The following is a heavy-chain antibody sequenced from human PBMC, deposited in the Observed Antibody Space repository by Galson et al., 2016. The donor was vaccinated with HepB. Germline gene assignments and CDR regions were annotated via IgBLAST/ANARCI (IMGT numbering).Heavy chain of an antibody. CDR3: AVVLNKSMGDY. D-gene: IGHD1/OR15-1a*01. CDR2: INPNSCGT. V-gene: IGHV1-2*06. J-gene: IGHJ4*02. Sequence: SVKVSCKASGYTFTGYYIDWVRQAPGQGLEWMGRINPNSCGTKYVQKFQGRVTMTRDTSISTAYMELSRLRSDDTAVYYCAVVLNKSMGDYWGQGTLVTVS. CDR1: GYTFTGYY.